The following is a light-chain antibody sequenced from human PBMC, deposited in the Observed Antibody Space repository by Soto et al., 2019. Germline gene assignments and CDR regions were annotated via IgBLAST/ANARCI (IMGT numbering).Light chain of an antibody. CDR2: GAS. CDR1: QSVSSNY. J-gene: IGKJ1*01. V-gene: IGKV3-20*01. Sequence: EIVLTQSPGTLSLSPGERATLFCRASQSVSSNYLNWFQQKPGQAPRLLIYGASRRATGIPDRFSASESGTDFTLTISSLEPEDFAVYFCQQYDSTPWTFGQGTRVESK. CDR3: QQYDSTPWT.